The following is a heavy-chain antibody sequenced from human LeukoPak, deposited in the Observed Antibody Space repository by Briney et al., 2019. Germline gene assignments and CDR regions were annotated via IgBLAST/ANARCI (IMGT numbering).Heavy chain of an antibody. V-gene: IGHV3-21*04. CDR3: AKGFLPWWGYFDY. J-gene: IGHJ4*02. CDR2: ISSSSSYI. D-gene: IGHD4-23*01. CDR1: GFTFSSYS. Sequence: PGGSLRLSCAASGFTFSSYSMNWVRQAPGKGLEWVSSISSSSSYIYYADSVKGRFTISRDNAKNSLYLQMNSLRAEDTAVYYCAKGFLPWWGYFDYWGQGTLVTVSS.